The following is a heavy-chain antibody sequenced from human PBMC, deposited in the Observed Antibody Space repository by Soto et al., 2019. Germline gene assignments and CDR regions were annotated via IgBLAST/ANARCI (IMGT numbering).Heavy chain of an antibody. CDR1: GGTFSSDA. D-gene: IGHD1-26*01. CDR2: IIPIFGTA. CDR3: ARDGTSALSHDY. Sequence: AAVKVSCKASGGTFSSDAISWVRQAPGQGLEWMGGIIPIFGTANYAQKFQGRVTITADKSTSTAYMELSSLRSEDTAVYYCARDGTSALSHDYWGQGTLVTVPS. J-gene: IGHJ4*02. V-gene: IGHV1-69*06.